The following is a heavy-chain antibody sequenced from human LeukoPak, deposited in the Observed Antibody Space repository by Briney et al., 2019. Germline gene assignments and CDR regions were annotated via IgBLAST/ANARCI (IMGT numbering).Heavy chain of an antibody. Sequence: GGSLRLSCAASGFTFSSYGMHWVRQAPGKGLEWVAFIRYDGSNKYYADSVKGRFTISRDNANSSLYLQLNNLRVEDTALYYCARSYQLDYWGQGTLVTVSS. CDR3: ARSYQLDY. V-gene: IGHV3-30*02. J-gene: IGHJ4*02. CDR1: GFTFSSYG. D-gene: IGHD2-2*01. CDR2: IRYDGSNK.